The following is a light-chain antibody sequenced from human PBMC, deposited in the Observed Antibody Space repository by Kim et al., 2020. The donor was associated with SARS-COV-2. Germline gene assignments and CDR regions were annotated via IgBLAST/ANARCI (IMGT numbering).Light chain of an antibody. CDR3: AAWDDRGNTWV. V-gene: IGLV1-44*01. CDR1: SSNIGHNT. J-gene: IGLJ3*02. Sequence: QPVLRQPPSASGTPGPRVTISCSGSSSNIGHNTVSWYQQLPGTAPKVLIYSNIHRPSGVPDPVSGSNSSTSASLAISGLQPEDEADYYCAAWDDRGNTWVFGGGTQLTVL. CDR2: SNI.